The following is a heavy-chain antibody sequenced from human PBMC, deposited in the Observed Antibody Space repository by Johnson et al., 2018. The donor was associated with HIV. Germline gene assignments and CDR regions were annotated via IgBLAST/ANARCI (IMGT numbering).Heavy chain of an antibody. Sequence: MQLVESGGGLVKPGGSLRLSCAASGVTFSDYYMSWIRQAPGKGLEWISYISSGGSTKYYADSVKGRFTISRDNAKNSLYLQMNSLRAEDTAVYYCARGRPSGSHDAFDIWGQGTMVTVSS. J-gene: IGHJ3*02. CDR2: ISSGGSTK. D-gene: IGHD3-22*01. CDR1: GVTFSDYY. V-gene: IGHV3-11*04. CDR3: ARGRPSGSHDAFDI.